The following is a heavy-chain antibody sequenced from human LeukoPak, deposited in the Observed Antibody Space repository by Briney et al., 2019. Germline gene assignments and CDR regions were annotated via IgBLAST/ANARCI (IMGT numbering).Heavy chain of an antibody. CDR3: AREGEYSSSWYDYYYYGMDV. CDR1: GGSISSYY. D-gene: IGHD6-13*01. V-gene: IGHV4-4*07. Sequence: SETLSLTCTVSGGSISSYYWSWIRQPAGKGLEWIGRIYTSGSTNYNPSLKSRVTMSVDTSKNQFSLKLSSVTAADTAVYYCAREGEYSSSWYDYYYYGMDVWGQGTTVTVS. J-gene: IGHJ6*02. CDR2: IYTSGST.